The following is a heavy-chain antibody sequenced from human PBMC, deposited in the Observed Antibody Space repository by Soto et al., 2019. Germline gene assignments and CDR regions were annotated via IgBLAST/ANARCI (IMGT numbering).Heavy chain of an antibody. CDR1: GYTFTGYY. CDR2: INPNSGGT. J-gene: IGHJ6*02. V-gene: IGHV1-2*04. CDR3: ARELRGLWFGELLHYGMDV. Sequence: ASVKVSCKASGYTFTGYYMHWVRQAPGQGLEWMGWINPNSGGTNYAQKFQGWVTMTRDTSISTAYMELSRLRSDDTAVYYCARELRGLWFGELLHYGMDVWGQGTTVTVSS. D-gene: IGHD3-10*01.